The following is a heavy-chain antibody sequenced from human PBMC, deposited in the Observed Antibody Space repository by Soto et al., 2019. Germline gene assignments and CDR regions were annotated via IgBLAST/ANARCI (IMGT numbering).Heavy chain of an antibody. D-gene: IGHD2-2*01. V-gene: IGHV1-24*01. Sequence: GASVKVSCKVSGYTLTELSMHWVRQAPGKGLEWMGGFDPEDGETIYAQKFQGRVTMTEDTSTDTAYMELSSLRSEDTAVYYCATMNIVVVPAAHAGWWFDPWGQGTLVTV. CDR3: ATMNIVVVPAAHAGWWFDP. CDR1: GYTLTELS. CDR2: FDPEDGET. J-gene: IGHJ5*02.